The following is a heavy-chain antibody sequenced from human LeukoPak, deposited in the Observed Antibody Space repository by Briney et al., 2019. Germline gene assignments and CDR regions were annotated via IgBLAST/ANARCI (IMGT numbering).Heavy chain of an antibody. CDR3: ASFLGYCSSTSCYTGIFDI. Sequence: SETLSHTCTVSGGSISSGSYYWSWIRQPAGKGLEWIGRIYTSGSTNYNPSLKSRVTISVDTSKNQFSLKLSSVTAADTAVYYCASFLGYCSSTSCYTGIFDIWGQGTMVTVSS. CDR1: GGSISSGSYY. D-gene: IGHD2-2*02. J-gene: IGHJ3*02. V-gene: IGHV4-61*02. CDR2: IYTSGST.